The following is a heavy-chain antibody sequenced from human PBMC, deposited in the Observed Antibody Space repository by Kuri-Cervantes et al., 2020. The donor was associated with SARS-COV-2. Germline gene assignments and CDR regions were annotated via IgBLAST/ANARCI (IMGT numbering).Heavy chain of an antibody. CDR3: ARARFGEITNFDP. Sequence: SETLSLTCTVSGGSISSGSYYWSWIRQPAGKGLEWIGRIYTSGSTDYNPSLKSRVTLSQDTSKNQLSLKVKSVTTADTAVYYCARARFGEITNFDPWGQGTLVTVSS. CDR2: IYTSGST. J-gene: IGHJ5*02. D-gene: IGHD3-10*01. CDR1: GGSISSGSYY. V-gene: IGHV4-61*02.